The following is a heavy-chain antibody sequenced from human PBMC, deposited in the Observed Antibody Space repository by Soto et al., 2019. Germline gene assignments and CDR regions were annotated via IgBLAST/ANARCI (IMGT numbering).Heavy chain of an antibody. CDR1: GFTFSGYG. CDR2: ISSSTSYW. V-gene: IGHV3-21*06. J-gene: IGHJ5*01. Sequence: PGGSRRRSWAASGFTFSGYGMNWLRQAPGKGLEWVASISSSTSYWYYADSVKGRFSTSRDNAKNILYLEMYALRTEDTAVYYCARDPSEGRVGNWFESWGQGTMVTVSS. CDR3: ARDPSEGRVGNWFES. D-gene: IGHD2-2*01.